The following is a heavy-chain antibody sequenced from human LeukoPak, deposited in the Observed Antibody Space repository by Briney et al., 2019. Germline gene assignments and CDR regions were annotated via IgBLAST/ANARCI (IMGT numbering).Heavy chain of an antibody. CDR2: INHSGST. J-gene: IGHJ4*02. D-gene: IGHD3-3*02. CDR1: GGSFSGYY. Sequence: PSETLSLTCAVYGGSFSGYYWSWIRQPPGKGLEWIGEINHSGSTNYNPSLKSRVTISVDTSENQFSLRLRSVTAADTAVYFCARALDGYYFDYWGQGTLVTVSS. V-gene: IGHV4-34*01. CDR3: ARALDGYYFDY.